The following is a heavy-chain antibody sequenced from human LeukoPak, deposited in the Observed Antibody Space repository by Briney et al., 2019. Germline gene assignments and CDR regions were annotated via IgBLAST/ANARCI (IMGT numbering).Heavy chain of an antibody. CDR3: ARAIGARWELLGAFDF. D-gene: IGHD1-26*01. J-gene: IGHJ3*01. V-gene: IGHV3-11*04. Sequence: GGSLRLSCAASGFTFSDYNMRWIRQAPGKGLERVSSISRSGSTKYYADSVKGRFIISRDNARNSLTLQMNSLRAEDTAVYYCARAIGARWELLGAFDFWGQGTMVTVSS. CDR1: GFTFSDYN. CDR2: ISRSGSTK.